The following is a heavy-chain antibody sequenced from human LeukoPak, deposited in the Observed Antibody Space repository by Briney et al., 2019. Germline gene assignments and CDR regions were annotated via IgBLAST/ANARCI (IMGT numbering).Heavy chain of an antibody. CDR2: IYHSGST. CDR3: VRDSTTLIPFDY. Sequence: NPSETLSLTCTVSGYSISSGYYWGWVRQVPGKGLEWIGSIYHSGSTFYNPSLKSRVTISVDTSTNQFSLHLNSVTAADTAVYFCVRDSTTLIPFDYWGQGALVTVSS. D-gene: IGHD4-17*01. CDR1: GYSISSGYY. J-gene: IGHJ4*02. V-gene: IGHV4-38-2*02.